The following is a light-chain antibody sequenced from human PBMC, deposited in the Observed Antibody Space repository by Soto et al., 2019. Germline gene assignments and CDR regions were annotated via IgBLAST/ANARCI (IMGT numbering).Light chain of an antibody. CDR2: DAS. CDR3: QQFDNLPLT. Sequence: DIQMTQSLSSLSASVGDRVTITCQANQDINNSLNWYQQRPGEAPKLLIYDASILEAGVPSRFSGSGFGTTFTLTISSRQPEDFATYYCQQFDNLPLTFGGGTKVELK. V-gene: IGKV1-33*01. J-gene: IGKJ4*01. CDR1: QDINNS.